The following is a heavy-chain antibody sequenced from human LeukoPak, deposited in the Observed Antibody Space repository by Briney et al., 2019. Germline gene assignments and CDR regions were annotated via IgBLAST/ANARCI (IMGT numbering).Heavy chain of an antibody. CDR3: ARDSYDFWSGYYTYYFDY. CDR1: GGSISSYY. Sequence: PSETLSLTCTVSGGSISSYYWSWIRQPPGKGLEWIGHIYGSGSTNYNPSLKSRVTLSVDTSKNQFSLKLSSVTAADTAVCYCARDSYDFWSGYYTYYFDYWGQGTLVTVSS. J-gene: IGHJ4*02. V-gene: IGHV4-59*12. CDR2: IYGSGST. D-gene: IGHD3-3*01.